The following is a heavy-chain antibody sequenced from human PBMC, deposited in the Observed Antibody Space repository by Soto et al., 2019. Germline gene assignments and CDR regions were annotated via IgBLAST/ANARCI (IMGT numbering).Heavy chain of an antibody. D-gene: IGHD3-16*02. CDR3: AFLGGYDYVWGSYRYAAAYYFDY. CDR1: GGTFSSYA. CDR2: IIPIFGTA. Sequence: QVQLVQSGAEVKKPGSSVKVSCKASGGTFSSYAISWVRQAPGQGLEWMGGIIPIFGTANYAQKFQGRVTITADKSTSRDYMELGSLRSEDMAVYYCAFLGGYDYVWGSYRYAAAYYFDYWGQGTVVSV. J-gene: IGHJ4*02. V-gene: IGHV1-69*06.